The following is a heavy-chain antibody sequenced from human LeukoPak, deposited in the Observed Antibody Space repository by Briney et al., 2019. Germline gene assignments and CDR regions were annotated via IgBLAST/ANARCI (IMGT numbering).Heavy chain of an antibody. CDR1: GFTFSSHA. CDR2: ISYDGSIT. D-gene: IGHD1-26*01. CDR3: ARGGGSYLTGVDY. Sequence: GGSLRLSCAASGFTFSSHAMHWVRQAPGKGLEWVAFISYDGSITSHADSVKGRFTISRDNSKNTLYLQMNSLRAEDTAVYYCARGGGSYLTGVDYWGQGTLVTVSS. J-gene: IGHJ4*02. V-gene: IGHV3-30*04.